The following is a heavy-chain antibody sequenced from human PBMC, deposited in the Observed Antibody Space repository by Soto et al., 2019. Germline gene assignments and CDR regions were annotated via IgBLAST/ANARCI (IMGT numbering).Heavy chain of an antibody. Sequence: PGGSLRLSCAASGFTFTRYSMNWVRQAPGKGLEWVSSISSTTNYIYYADSMKGRFTVSRDNAKNTLYLQMNSLRAEDTAVYYCTSDTFGARDSWGQGTLVTVSS. V-gene: IGHV3-21*01. CDR3: TSDTFGARDS. J-gene: IGHJ4*02. CDR1: GFTFTRYS. CDR2: ISSTTNYI. D-gene: IGHD2-15*01.